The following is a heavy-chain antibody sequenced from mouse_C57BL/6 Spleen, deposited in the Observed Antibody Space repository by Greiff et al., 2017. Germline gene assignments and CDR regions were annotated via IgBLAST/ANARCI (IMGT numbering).Heavy chain of an antibody. CDR1: GFTFSSSA. J-gene: IGHJ3*01. CDR2: ISDGGSYT. Sequence: DVQLVESGGGLVKPGGSLKLSCAASGFTFSSSAMSWVRQTPEKRLEWVATISDGGSYTYYPDNVKGRFTISRDNAKNNLYLQMSHLKSEDTAMYYCARWGLRGGFAYWGQGTLVTVSA. CDR3: ARWGLRGGFAY. D-gene: IGHD2-4*01. V-gene: IGHV5-4*01.